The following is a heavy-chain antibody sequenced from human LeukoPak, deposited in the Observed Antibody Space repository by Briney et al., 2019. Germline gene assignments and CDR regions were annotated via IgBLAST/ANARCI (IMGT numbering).Heavy chain of an antibody. D-gene: IGHD3-22*01. CDR2: INHSGST. Sequence: PSETLSLTCAVYGGSFSGYYWSWIRQPPGKGLEWIGEINHSGSTNYNPSLRTRVTISVDTSKNQFSLKLSSVTAADTAVYYCTRGSIAYYYMDVWGKGTTVTISS. CDR3: TRGSIAYYYMDV. CDR1: GGSFSGYY. V-gene: IGHV4-34*01. J-gene: IGHJ6*03.